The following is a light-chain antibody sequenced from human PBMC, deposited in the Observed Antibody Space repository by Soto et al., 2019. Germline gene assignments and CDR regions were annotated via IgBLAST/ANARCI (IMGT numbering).Light chain of an antibody. CDR1: SSDVGGYNY. V-gene: IGLV2-11*01. J-gene: IGLJ1*01. Sequence: QSALTQPRSVSWPPGPSVTISCTGTSSDVGGYNYVSWHQQHPGKAPKLMIYDVSKLPSGVPDRFSGSKSGNTASLTISGLQAEDEADYYCCSYAGSYTYVFGTGTKVTVL. CDR2: DVS. CDR3: CSYAGSYTYV.